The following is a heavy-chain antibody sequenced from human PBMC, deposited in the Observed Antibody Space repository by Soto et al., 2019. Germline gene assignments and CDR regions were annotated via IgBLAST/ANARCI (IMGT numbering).Heavy chain of an antibody. D-gene: IGHD3-22*01. Sequence: ASVKVSCKASGYTFTSYDINWVRQATGQGLEWMGWMNPNSGNTGYAQKFQGRVTMTRNTSISTAYMELSSLRSGDTAVYYCARDYYDSSGYYPFWGQGTLVTVSS. CDR2: MNPNSGNT. CDR1: GYTFTSYD. J-gene: IGHJ4*02. V-gene: IGHV1-8*01. CDR3: ARDYYDSSGYYPF.